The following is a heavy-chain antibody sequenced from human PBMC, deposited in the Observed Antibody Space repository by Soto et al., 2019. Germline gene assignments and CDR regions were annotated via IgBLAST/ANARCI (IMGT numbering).Heavy chain of an antibody. CDR3: ARLLEWLSYAFGI. CDR1: GYTFTSYG. D-gene: IGHD3-3*01. CDR2: ISAYNGNT. J-gene: IGHJ3*02. V-gene: IGHV1-18*01. Sequence: QVQLVQSGAEVKKPGASVKVSCKASGYTFTSYGISWVRQAPGQGLEWMGWISAYNGNTNYAQKLQGRVNMTTDASTRRAYKELRSLRSDDRVVYYCARLLEWLSYAFGIWGQGTMVTVSS.